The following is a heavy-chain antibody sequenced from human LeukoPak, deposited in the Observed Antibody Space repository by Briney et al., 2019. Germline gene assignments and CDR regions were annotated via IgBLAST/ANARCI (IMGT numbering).Heavy chain of an antibody. J-gene: IGHJ4*02. Sequence: SETLSLTCAVYDGSFSGYYWTWIRQPPGKGLEWIGEVNSNKNTKYNTSLKSRVTISVDTSKNQFSLRLTSVTAADTAVYYCARGLARSSLPPYLKDLSYFDHWGQGTLVTVSS. CDR2: VNSNKNT. D-gene: IGHD6-6*01. V-gene: IGHV4-34*01. CDR1: DGSFSGYY. CDR3: ARGLARSSLPPYLKDLSYFDH.